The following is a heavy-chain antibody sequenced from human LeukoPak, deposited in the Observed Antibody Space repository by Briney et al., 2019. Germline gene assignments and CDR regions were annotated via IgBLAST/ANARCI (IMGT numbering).Heavy chain of an antibody. CDR3: ARGYRPDRLRFLEWLLGYHFDY. CDR1: GYTFTSYD. V-gene: IGHV1-8*01. J-gene: IGHJ4*02. CDR2: MNPNSGNT. Sequence: ASVKVSCKDSGYTFTSYDINLVRQATGRGLEWMGWMNPNSGNTGYAQKFQGRVTMTRNTSISTAYMELSSLRSEDTAVYYCARGYRPDRLRFLEWLLGYHFDYWGQGTLVTVSS. D-gene: IGHD3-3*01.